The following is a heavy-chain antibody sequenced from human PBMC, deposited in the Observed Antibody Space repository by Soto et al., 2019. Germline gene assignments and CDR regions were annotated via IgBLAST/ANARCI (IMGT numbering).Heavy chain of an antibody. V-gene: IGHV3-20*04. J-gene: IGHJ4*02. Sequence: EVQLVESGGGVLRPGGSLRLSCAASGFTFDAYGMSWARQAPGKGLEWVSGVNWNGGSTGYADSVKGRFTISRDNAKNSLYLQMNRLRAEDTAFYYCVRGASLNFDYWGQGTLVTVSS. CDR1: GFTFDAYG. CDR2: VNWNGGST. D-gene: IGHD1-26*01. CDR3: VRGASLNFDY.